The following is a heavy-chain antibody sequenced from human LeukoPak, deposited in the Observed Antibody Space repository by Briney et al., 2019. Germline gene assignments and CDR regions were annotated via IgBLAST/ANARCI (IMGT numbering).Heavy chain of an antibody. CDR1: GGSISTYY. D-gene: IGHD6-6*01. CDR3: TRRGGSSSSDWFDP. J-gene: IGHJ5*02. CDR2: VYYTGST. Sequence: SETLSLTCTVSGGSISTYYWSWIRQLPGKGLEWIGYVYYTGSTSYNPSLKSRVTISGDTSKNQFSLKLSSVTAADTAVYYCTRRGGSSSSDWFDPWGQGTLVIVSS. V-gene: IGHV4-59*08.